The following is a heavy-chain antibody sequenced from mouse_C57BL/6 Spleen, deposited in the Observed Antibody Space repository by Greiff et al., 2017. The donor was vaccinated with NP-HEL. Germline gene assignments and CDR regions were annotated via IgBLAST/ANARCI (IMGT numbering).Heavy chain of an antibody. V-gene: IGHV1-19*01. CDR3: ARNSLRPLAWFAY. Sequence: EVQLQQSGPVLVKPGASVKMSCKASGYTFTDYYMNWVKQSHGKSLEWIGVINPYNGGTSYNQKFKVKATLTVDKSSSTAYMELNSLTSEDSAVYYCARNSLRPLAWFAYWGQGTLVTVSA. D-gene: IGHD3-2*02. CDR1: GYTFTDYY. J-gene: IGHJ3*01. CDR2: INPYNGGT.